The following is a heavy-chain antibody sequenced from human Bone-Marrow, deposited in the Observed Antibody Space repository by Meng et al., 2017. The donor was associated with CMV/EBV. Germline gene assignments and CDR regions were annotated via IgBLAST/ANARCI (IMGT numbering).Heavy chain of an antibody. J-gene: IGHJ4*02. Sequence: GESLKISCAASGFTFSNYAMSWFRQAPGKGLEWVSSMSDSGEVTYYADNVKGRFTISRDTSKNTLFLQMNSLRVGDTAMYYCARDFGNIKWTSNQVVSDSWGQGTLVTVSS. CDR3: ARDFGNIKWTSNQVVSDS. D-gene: IGHD5-12*01. CDR2: MSDSGEVT. V-gene: IGHV3-23*01. CDR1: GFTFSNYA.